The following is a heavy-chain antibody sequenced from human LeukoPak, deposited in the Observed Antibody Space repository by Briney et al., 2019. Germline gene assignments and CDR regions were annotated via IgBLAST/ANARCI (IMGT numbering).Heavy chain of an antibody. CDR2: IIPILGIA. CDR1: GGTFSSYA. Sequence: SVKVSCKASGGTFSSYAISWVRQAPGQGLEWMGRIIPILGIANYAQKFQGRVTITADKSTSTACMELSSLRSEDTAVYYCARELLRYFDWLLSKTYYFDYWGQGTLVTVSS. V-gene: IGHV1-69*04. CDR3: ARELLRYFDWLLSKTYYFDY. D-gene: IGHD3-9*01. J-gene: IGHJ4*02.